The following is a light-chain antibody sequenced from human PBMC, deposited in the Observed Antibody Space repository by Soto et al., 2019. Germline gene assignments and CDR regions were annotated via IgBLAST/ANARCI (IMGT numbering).Light chain of an antibody. V-gene: IGKV3-15*01. J-gene: IGKJ5*01. Sequence: EIVMTQSPATLSVSPGERVTLSCRASQSINSNLGWYQQKPGQAPRLLIYGASTRVTGIPARFSGSGSGTEFTLTISSLQSEDSAVYYCHQYDNWFPFTFGQGTRLEIK. CDR1: QSINSN. CDR3: HQYDNWFPFT. CDR2: GAS.